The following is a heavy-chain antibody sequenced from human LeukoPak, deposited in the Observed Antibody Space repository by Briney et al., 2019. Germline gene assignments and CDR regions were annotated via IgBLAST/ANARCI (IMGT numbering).Heavy chain of an antibody. CDR1: GFTFSSYG. Sequence: GGSLRPSCAASGFTFSSYGMHWVRQAPGKGLEWVSWISHDGNKEHYADSVEGRFTISRDKSTNTVYLQMDSLRAEDTAVYYCARDQTFVGGIDCWGQGTLVTVSS. CDR2: ISHDGNKE. CDR3: ARDQTFVGGIDC. D-gene: IGHD2-21*01. V-gene: IGHV3-30*03. J-gene: IGHJ4*02.